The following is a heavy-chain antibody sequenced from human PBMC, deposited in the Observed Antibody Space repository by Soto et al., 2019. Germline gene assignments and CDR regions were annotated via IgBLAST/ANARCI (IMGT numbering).Heavy chain of an antibody. J-gene: IGHJ3*02. D-gene: IGHD3-3*02. CDR1: GFTFSSYG. Sequence: QVQLVESGGGVVQPGRSLRLSCAASGFTFSSYGMHWVRQAPGKGLEWVAVISYDGSNKYYADSVKGRFTISRDNSKNTLYLQMNSLRAEDTAVYYCAKEILGVYAFDIWGQGTMVTVSS. CDR2: ISYDGSNK. V-gene: IGHV3-30*18. CDR3: AKEILGVYAFDI.